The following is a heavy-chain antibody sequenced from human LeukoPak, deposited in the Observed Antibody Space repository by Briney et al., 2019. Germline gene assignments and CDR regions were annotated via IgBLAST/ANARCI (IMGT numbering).Heavy chain of an antibody. V-gene: IGHV1-46*01. CDR2: INPSGGST. Sequence: GASVKVSCKASGYTFTSYYMHWVRQAPGQGLEWMGIINPSGGSTSYGQKYQGRVTMTRDTSTSTVYMELSSLRSEDTAVYYCAREVFFGYLEYYFDYWGQGTLVTVSS. CDR3: AREVFFGYLEYYFDY. D-gene: IGHD3-3*01. CDR1: GYTFTSYY. J-gene: IGHJ4*02.